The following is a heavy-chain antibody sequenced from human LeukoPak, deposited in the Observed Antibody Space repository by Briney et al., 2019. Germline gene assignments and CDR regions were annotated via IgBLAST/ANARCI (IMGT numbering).Heavy chain of an antibody. J-gene: IGHJ6*04. CDR2: ISSNGGST. CDR1: GFTFSSYA. V-gene: IGHV3-64D*06. D-gene: IGHD3-10*01. CDR3: VKDGGAGYYGSGSYYNYYYYYGMDV. Sequence: GGSLRLSCSASGFTFSSYAMHWVRQAPGKGLEYVSAISSNGGSTYYADSVKGRFTISRDNSKNTLYLQMSSLRVEDRAVYYCVKDGGAGYYGSGSYYNYYYYYGMDVWGKGTTVTVSS.